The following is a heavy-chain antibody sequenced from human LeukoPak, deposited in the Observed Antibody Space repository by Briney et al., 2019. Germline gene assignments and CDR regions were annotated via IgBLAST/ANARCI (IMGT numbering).Heavy chain of an antibody. CDR3: ARVSSGAFDI. CDR1: GDSVSSNSAA. D-gene: IGHD3-10*01. J-gene: IGHJ3*02. Sequence: SQTLSLTCAISGDSVSSNSAAWNWIRQSPSRGLEWLGRTYYRSSWYNDYTLSLRGRITVDPDTSKNQFSLQLNSVSPEDTAVYYCARVSSGAFDIWGQGTMVTVSS. V-gene: IGHV6-1*01. CDR2: TYYRSSWYN.